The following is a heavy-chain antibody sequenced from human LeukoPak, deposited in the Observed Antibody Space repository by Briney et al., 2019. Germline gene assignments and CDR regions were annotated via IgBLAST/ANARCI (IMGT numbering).Heavy chain of an antibody. CDR2: ISSSCSTI. Sequence: PGLSLRLSCAPSLFTFSDYYMSWIRQAPGKGLEWVSYISSSCSTIYYAHSVKGRFTISRDNAKKSLYLQMNSLRAEDTAVYYCAATSSIAADGFDYWGQGTLVTVSS. D-gene: IGHD6-6*01. CDR3: AATSSIAADGFDY. V-gene: IGHV3-11*01. J-gene: IGHJ4*02. CDR1: LFTFSDYY.